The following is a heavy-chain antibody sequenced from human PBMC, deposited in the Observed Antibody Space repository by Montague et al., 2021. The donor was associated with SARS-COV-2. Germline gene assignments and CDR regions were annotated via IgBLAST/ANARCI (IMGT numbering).Heavy chain of an antibody. Sequence: SETRSLTCTVSGGSISSYYWSWIRQHPGKGLEWIGYIYYSGSTNYNPSLKSRVTISVDTSKNQFSLKLTSVTAADTAVYYCARGRDGYYHRSALFDYWGQGTLVTVSS. V-gene: IGHV4-59*01. CDR3: ARGRDGYYHRSALFDY. J-gene: IGHJ4*02. CDR1: GGSISSYY. D-gene: IGHD3-22*01. CDR2: IYYSGST.